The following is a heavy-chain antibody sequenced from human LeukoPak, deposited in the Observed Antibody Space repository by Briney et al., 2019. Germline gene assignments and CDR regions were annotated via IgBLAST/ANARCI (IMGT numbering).Heavy chain of an antibody. CDR2: IYPEDSDT. J-gene: IGHJ6*02. V-gene: IGHV5-51*01. CDR3: ARHDDSSNWSYYNYYGLDV. CDR1: GYTITTYW. Sequence: GESLKISCKGSGYTITTYWIAWVRQMPGKGLEWMGIIYPEDSDTRYSPSFQGQVTISAGKSISIAYLQWGSLKASDTAMYYCARHDDSSNWSYYNYYGLDVWGQGTTVTVSS. D-gene: IGHD6-13*01.